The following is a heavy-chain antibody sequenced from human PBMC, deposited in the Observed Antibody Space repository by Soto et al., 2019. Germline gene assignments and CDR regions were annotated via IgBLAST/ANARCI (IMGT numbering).Heavy chain of an antibody. CDR3: ARGSVIVGAPNDAFDI. J-gene: IGHJ3*02. CDR1: GYTFTGYY. Sequence: ASVKVSCKASGYTFTGYYMHWVRQAPGQGLEWMGWINPNSGGTNCAQKFQGRVTMTRDTSISTAYMELSRLRSDDTAVYYCARGSVIVGAPNDAFDIWGQGTMVTVS. CDR2: INPNSGGT. V-gene: IGHV1-2*02. D-gene: IGHD1-26*01.